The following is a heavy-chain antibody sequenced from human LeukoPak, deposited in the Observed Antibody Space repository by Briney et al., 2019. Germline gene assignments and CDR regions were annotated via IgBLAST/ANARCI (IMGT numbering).Heavy chain of an antibody. CDR1: GYTFTSYY. V-gene: IGHV1-46*01. D-gene: IGHD3-10*01. Sequence: GASVKVSCKASGYTFTSYYMHWVRQAPGQGLEWMGIINPSGGSTSYAQKFQGRVTMTRDTSTSTVYMELSSLRSEDTAVYYCARDYDPVGLWFGEFERKNWFDPWGQGTLVTVSS. CDR3: ARDYDPVGLWFGEFERKNWFDP. CDR2: INPSGGST. J-gene: IGHJ5*02.